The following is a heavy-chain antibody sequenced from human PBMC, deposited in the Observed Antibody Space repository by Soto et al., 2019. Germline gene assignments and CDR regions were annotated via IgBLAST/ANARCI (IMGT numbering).Heavy chain of an antibody. CDR1: GGTFSSYA. Sequence: ASVKVSCKASGGTFSSYAISWVRQAPGQGLEWMGGIIPIFGTANYAQKFQGRVTITADESTSTAYMELSSLRSEDTAVYYCARDLGRYSSSYYYYMDVWGKGTTVTVSS. V-gene: IGHV1-69*13. J-gene: IGHJ6*03. CDR3: ARDLGRYSSSYYYYMDV. D-gene: IGHD6-6*01. CDR2: IIPIFGTA.